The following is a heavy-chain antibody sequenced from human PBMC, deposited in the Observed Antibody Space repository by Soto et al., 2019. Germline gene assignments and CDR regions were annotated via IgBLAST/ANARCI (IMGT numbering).Heavy chain of an antibody. Sequence: GGSLRLSCAASGFTFSSYGMHWVRQAPGKGLEWVAVISYDGSNEYYADSVKGRFTISRDNSKNTLYLQMNSLRAEDTAVYYCAKDLVVGQQLDYYYYGMDVWGQGTTVTVSS. CDR3: AKDLVVGQQLDYYYYGMDV. D-gene: IGHD6-13*01. CDR2: ISYDGSNE. V-gene: IGHV3-30*18. J-gene: IGHJ6*02. CDR1: GFTFSSYG.